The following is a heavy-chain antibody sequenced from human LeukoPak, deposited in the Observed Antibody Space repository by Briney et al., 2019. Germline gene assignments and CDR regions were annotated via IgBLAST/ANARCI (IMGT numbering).Heavy chain of an antibody. J-gene: IGHJ4*02. CDR2: IYYSGST. Sequence: SSETLSLTCTVSGGSISSSSYYWGWIRRPPGKGLEWIGSIYYSGSTYYNPSLKSRVTISVDTSKNQFSLKLSSVTAADTAVYYCARTIGYRRQSSFDYWGQGTLVTVSS. CDR3: ARTIGYRRQSSFDY. V-gene: IGHV4-39*01. D-gene: IGHD5-18*01. CDR1: GGSISSSSYY.